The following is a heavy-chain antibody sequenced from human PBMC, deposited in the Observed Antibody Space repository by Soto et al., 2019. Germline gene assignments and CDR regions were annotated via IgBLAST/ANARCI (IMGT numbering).Heavy chain of an antibody. J-gene: IGHJ4*02. D-gene: IGHD6-13*01. CDR3: AKSAPAAAGTGPFDY. CDR2: VSGSGGQI. Sequence: GGSLRLSCAASGFTFSSFPMSWVRQAPGKGLEWVSTVSGSGGQINYADSVKGRFTISRDNFMNTVYLQLYSLGAEDTAVYYCAKSAPAAAGTGPFDYWGQGTPVIVSS. V-gene: IGHV3-23*01. CDR1: GFTFSSFP.